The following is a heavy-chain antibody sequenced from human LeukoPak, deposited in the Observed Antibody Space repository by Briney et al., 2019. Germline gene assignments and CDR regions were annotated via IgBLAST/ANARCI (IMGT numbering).Heavy chain of an antibody. V-gene: IGHV4-39*07. D-gene: IGHD6-19*01. CDR1: GGSVSSSSYY. J-gene: IGHJ5*02. CDR2: IYYSGST. Sequence: SETLSLTCTVSGGSVSSSSYYWGWIRQPPGKGLEWIGSIYYSGSTYYNPSLKSRVTLSVDTSKNQFSLKLSSVTAADTAVYYCAREASGRSGPNWFDPWGQGTLVTVSS. CDR3: AREASGRSGPNWFDP.